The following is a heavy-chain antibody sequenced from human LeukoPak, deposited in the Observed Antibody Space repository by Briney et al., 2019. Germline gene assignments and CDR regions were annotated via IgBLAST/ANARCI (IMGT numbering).Heavy chain of an antibody. Sequence: ASVKVSCKASGYTFTDYFIHWVRQAPGQGLEWMGWINPNIGDASYAQKFQDRVTMTRDRSINTAYMELSRLTSDDTAVYYCARMALDGGDSIGFDSWGQGTLVTISS. V-gene: IGHV1-2*02. CDR1: GYTFTDYF. CDR2: INPNIGDA. J-gene: IGHJ5*01. CDR3: ARMALDGGDSIGFDS. D-gene: IGHD2-21*02.